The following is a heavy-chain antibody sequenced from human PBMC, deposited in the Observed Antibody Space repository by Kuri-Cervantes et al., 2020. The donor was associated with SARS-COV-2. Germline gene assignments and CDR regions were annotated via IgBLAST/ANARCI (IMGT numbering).Heavy chain of an antibody. J-gene: IGHJ4*02. CDR1: GFTFSSYW. D-gene: IGHD3-3*01. CDR3: ARAVLGVVAYFDY. Sequence: GGSLRLCCAASGFTFSSYWMSWVRQAPGKGLEWVANIKQDGSEKYYVDSVKGRFTISRDNAKNSLYLQMNSLRAVDTAVYYCARAVLGVVAYFDYWGQGTLVTVSS. CDR2: IKQDGSEK. V-gene: IGHV3-7*04.